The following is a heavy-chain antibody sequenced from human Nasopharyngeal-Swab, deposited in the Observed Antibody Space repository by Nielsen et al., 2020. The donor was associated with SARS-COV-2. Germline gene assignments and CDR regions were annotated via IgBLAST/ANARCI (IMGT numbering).Heavy chain of an antibody. CDR1: GFTFSNYE. Sequence: GESLKISCAASGFTFSNYEMNWVRQAPGKGLEWLSYISSSGTTIYYADSVKGRFTISRDNAKNSLYLQMSSLRAEDTAVYYCAREGVGAYHYYYHVDVWGQGTMVTVSS. J-gene: IGHJ6*02. CDR3: AREGVGAYHYYYHVDV. D-gene: IGHD1-26*01. V-gene: IGHV3-48*03. CDR2: ISSSGTTI.